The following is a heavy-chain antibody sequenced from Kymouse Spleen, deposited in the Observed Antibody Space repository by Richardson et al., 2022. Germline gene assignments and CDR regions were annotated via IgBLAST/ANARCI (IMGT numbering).Heavy chain of an antibody. V-gene: IGHV3-15*01. CDR2: IKSKTDGGTT. CDR1: GFTFSNAW. CDR3: TTYGSGSYKGNWFDP. Sequence: EVQLVESGGGLVKPGGSLRLSCAASGFTFSNAWMSWVRQAPGKGLEWVGRIKSKTDGGTTDYAAPVKGRFTISRDDSKNTLYLQMNSLKTEDTAVYYCTTYGSGSYKGNWFDPWGQGTLVTVSS. J-gene: IGHJ5*02. D-gene: IGHD3-10*01.